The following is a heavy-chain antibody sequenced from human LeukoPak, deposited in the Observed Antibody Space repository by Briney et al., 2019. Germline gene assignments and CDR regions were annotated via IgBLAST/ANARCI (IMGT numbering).Heavy chain of an antibody. Sequence: PSETLSLTCTVSDDSISDYYRGWIRQPPGKGLEWIGYIYYSGSTNYNPSLKSRVTISVDTSKNQFSLKLSSVTAADTAVYYCASYGRQAFDIWGQGTMVTVSS. V-gene: IGHV4-59*01. CDR3: ASYGRQAFDI. D-gene: IGHD4-17*01. CDR2: IYYSGST. CDR1: DDSISDYY. J-gene: IGHJ3*02.